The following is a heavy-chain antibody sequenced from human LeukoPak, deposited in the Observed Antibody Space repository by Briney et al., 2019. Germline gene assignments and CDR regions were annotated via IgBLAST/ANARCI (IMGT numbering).Heavy chain of an antibody. CDR2: LYYSGRK. J-gene: IGHJ3*02. CDR3: ARPEDWNKPGAFDI. V-gene: IGHV4-39*01. CDR1: GGYTRSCSYS. Sequence: AETLSLICTANGGYTRSCSYSSLPMSPPPAKRLLSHGSLYYSGRKNYNPSLKSRVTISVDTSKNQFSLKLSSVTAADTALYYCARPEDWNKPGAFDIWGQGTLVTVSS. D-gene: IGHD1-1*01.